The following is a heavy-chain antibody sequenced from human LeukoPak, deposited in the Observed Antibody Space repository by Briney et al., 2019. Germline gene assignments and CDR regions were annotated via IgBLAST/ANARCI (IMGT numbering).Heavy chain of an antibody. CDR2: ISGGGGST. CDR3: AKVPCITIFGVVTCAGYYYGMDV. D-gene: IGHD3-3*01. CDR1: GFTFSSYA. J-gene: IGHJ6*02. V-gene: IGHV3-23*01. Sequence: HPGGSLRLSCAASGFTFSSYAMNWVRQAPGKGLEWVSAISGGGGSTYYADSVKGRFTISRDNSKNTLYLQMNSLRAEDTAVYYCAKVPCITIFGVVTCAGYYYGMDVWGQGTTVTVSS.